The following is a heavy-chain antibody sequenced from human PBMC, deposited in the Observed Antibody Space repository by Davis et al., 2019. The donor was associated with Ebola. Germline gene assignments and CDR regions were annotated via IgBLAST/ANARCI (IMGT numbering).Heavy chain of an antibody. V-gene: IGHV4-59*01. Sequence: MPSETLSLTCTVSGGSISSYYWSWIRQPPGKGLEWIGYIYYSGSTNYNSSLKSRVTISVDTSKSQFSLKLSSVTAADTAVYYCARDLAVAPFDPWGQGTLVTVSS. D-gene: IGHD6-19*01. CDR2: IYYSGST. J-gene: IGHJ5*02. CDR1: GGSISSYY. CDR3: ARDLAVAPFDP.